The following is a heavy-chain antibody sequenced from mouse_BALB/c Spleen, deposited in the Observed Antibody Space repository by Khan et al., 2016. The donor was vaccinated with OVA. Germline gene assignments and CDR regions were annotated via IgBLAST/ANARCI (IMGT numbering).Heavy chain of an antibody. CDR2: IYPSDSYT. D-gene: IGHD2-13*01. V-gene: IGHV1-69*02. CDR1: GYPFTTYW. Sequence: QVQLKQSGAELVRPGASVNLSCKASGYPFTTYWINWVKQRPGQGLEWIVNIYPSDSYTNYNQKFKDRATLTVDKSCSTAYMQLSTPTSEEDTVYYCSRGDAGNFDYWGQGTTLTVSS. J-gene: IGHJ2*01. CDR3: SRGDAGNFDY.